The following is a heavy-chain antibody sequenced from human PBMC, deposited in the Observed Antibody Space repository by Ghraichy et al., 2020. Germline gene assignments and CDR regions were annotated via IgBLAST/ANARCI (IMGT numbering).Heavy chain of an antibody. V-gene: IGHV3-23*01. CDR1: GFNFRSYA. CDR2: FGGVPRNT. D-gene: IGHD6-19*01. CDR3: AKEGQIGVAGFDC. J-gene: IGHJ4*02. Sequence: GGSLRLSCAASGFNFRSYAMSWVRQAPGKGLEWVTGFGGVPRNTYYADSVKGRFTISRDNSRNTLYLQMNGLRVEDTALYYCAKEGQIGVAGFDCWGQGTLDTVS.